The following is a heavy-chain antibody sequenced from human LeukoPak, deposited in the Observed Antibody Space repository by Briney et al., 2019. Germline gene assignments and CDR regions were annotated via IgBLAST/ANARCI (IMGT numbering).Heavy chain of an antibody. V-gene: IGHV1-24*01. Sequence: ASVKVSCKVSGYTLTELSMHWVRQASGKGLEWMGGFDPEDGETIYAQKFQGRVIITRDTSASTAYMELSSLRSEDTAVYFCARDAARIAVFGVAYYFDYWGQGTLVTVSS. CDR3: ARDAARIAVFGVAYYFDY. CDR1: GYTLTELS. J-gene: IGHJ4*02. D-gene: IGHD3-3*01. CDR2: FDPEDGET.